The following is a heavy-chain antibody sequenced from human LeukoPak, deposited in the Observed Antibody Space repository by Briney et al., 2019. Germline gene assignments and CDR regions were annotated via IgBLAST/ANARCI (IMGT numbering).Heavy chain of an antibody. Sequence: SETLSPTCTVSGGSISSYYWSWIRQPPGKGLEWIGYIYYSGSTNYNPSLKSRVTISVDTSKNQFSLKLSSVTAADTAVYYCARGIKGFDYWGQGTLVTVSS. V-gene: IGHV4-59*01. D-gene: IGHD2/OR15-2a*01. CDR3: ARGIKGFDY. CDR2: IYYSGST. CDR1: GGSISSYY. J-gene: IGHJ4*02.